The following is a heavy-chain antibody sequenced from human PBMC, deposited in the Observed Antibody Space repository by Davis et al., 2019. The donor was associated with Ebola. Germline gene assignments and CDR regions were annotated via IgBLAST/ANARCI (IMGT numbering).Heavy chain of an antibody. Sequence: MPSETLSLTCAVSGGSISSGGYSWSWIRQPPGKGLEWIGYIYHSGSTYYNPSLKSRVTISVDRSKNQFSLKLSSVTAADTAVYYCARRKPFGSSFWFDPWGQGTLVTVSS. CDR2: IYHSGST. D-gene: IGHD6-13*01. CDR3: ARRKPFGSSFWFDP. CDR1: GGSISSGGYS. V-gene: IGHV4-30-2*01. J-gene: IGHJ5*02.